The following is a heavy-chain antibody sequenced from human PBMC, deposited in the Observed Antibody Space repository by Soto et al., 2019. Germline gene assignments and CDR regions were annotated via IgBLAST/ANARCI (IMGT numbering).Heavy chain of an antibody. CDR3: AKDPNMVRGVIKNYYYYGMDV. Sequence: LRLCCAASRIIFRGYGMHWVRQAPGKGLEWVAVISYDGSNKYYADSVKGRFTISRDNSKNTLYLQMNSLRAEDTAVYYCAKDPNMVRGVIKNYYYYGMDVWGQGTTVTVSS. V-gene: IGHV3-30*18. J-gene: IGHJ6*02. CDR2: ISYDGSNK. D-gene: IGHD3-10*01. CDR1: RIIFRGYG.